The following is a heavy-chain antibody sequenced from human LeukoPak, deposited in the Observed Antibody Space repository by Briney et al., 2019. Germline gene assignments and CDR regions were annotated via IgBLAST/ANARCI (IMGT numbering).Heavy chain of an antibody. V-gene: IGHV3-48*03. Sequence: GGSLRLSCAASGFTVNKYEIHWVRQAPGKGLEWISYINGGATTTNYADSVWGRFTISRDDAQNSVHLQMNSLRDEDTAVYYCVRGRLLRSTKYFDYWGQGALVTVSS. J-gene: IGHJ4*02. CDR1: GFTVNKYE. CDR3: VRGRLLRSTKYFDY. D-gene: IGHD2-21*02. CDR2: INGGATTT.